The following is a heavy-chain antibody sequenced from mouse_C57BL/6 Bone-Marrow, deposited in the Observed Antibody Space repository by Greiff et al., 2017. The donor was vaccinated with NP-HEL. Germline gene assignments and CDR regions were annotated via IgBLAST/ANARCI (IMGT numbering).Heavy chain of an antibody. J-gene: IGHJ3*01. V-gene: IGHV1-15*01. CDR3: TRKTIYYDYDPFAY. Sequence: VKLQESGAELVRPGASVTLSCKASGYTFTDYEMHWVKQTPVHGLEWIGAIDPETGGTAYNQKFKGKAILTADKSSSTAYMELRSLTSEDSAVYYCTRKTIYYDYDPFAYWGQGTLVTVSA. CDR2: IDPETGGT. CDR1: GYTFTDYE. D-gene: IGHD2-4*01.